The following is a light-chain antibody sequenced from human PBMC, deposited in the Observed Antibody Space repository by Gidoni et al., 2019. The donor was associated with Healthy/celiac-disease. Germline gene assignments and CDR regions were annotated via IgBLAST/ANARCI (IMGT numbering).Light chain of an antibody. Sequence: IVLTQSTAHLSVSPGERATLSCGTSQSVSSSYLAWYQQTPVLAPRLLIYDASCRATCLPYRFSGSWSGTDFTLTIRSLVPEDFSVYSCHQYGSSPYTFGQGTQLEIK. CDR3: HQYGSSPYT. CDR2: DAS. J-gene: IGKJ2*01. CDR1: QSVSSSY. V-gene: IGKV3D-20*01.